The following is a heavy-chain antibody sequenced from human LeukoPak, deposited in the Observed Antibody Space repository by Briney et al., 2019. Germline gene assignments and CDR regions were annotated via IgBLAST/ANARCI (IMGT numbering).Heavy chain of an antibody. CDR1: GFTFSSYA. V-gene: IGHV3-23*01. D-gene: IGHD3-3*01. CDR2: ISGSGGST. CDR3: ASGSVLRFLEWFPCMDV. J-gene: IGHJ6*02. Sequence: GGSLRLSCAASGFTFSSYAMSWVRQAPGKGLEWVSAISGSGGSTYYADSVKGRFTISRDNAKNTLYLQMNSLRAEDTAVYYCASGSVLRFLEWFPCMDVWGQGTTVTVSS.